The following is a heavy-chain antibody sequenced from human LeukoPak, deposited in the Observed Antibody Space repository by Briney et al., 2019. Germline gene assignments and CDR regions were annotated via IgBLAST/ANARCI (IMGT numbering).Heavy chain of an antibody. CDR1: GYTFTSYD. V-gene: IGHV1-8*01. CDR3: ARGRPNRFLEWLPITPGYYFDY. D-gene: IGHD3-3*01. Sequence: GASVKVSCKASGYTFTSYDINWVRQATGQGLEWMGWMNPNSGNTGYAQKFQGRVTMTGNTSISTAYMELSSLRSEDTAVYYCARGRPNRFLEWLPITPGYYFDYWGQGTLVTVSS. CDR2: MNPNSGNT. J-gene: IGHJ4*02.